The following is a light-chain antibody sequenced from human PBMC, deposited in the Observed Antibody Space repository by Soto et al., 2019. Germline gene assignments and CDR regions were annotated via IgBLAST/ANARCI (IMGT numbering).Light chain of an antibody. Sequence: QSVLTQPPSASGTPGKRVTISCSGSTSNIGSNTVNWYQQLPGTAPKLLIYSDSQRPSGVPDRFSGSKSGTSASLAISGLQSEDEADYYCATWDDSLNGVLFGGGTKLTVL. J-gene: IGLJ2*01. CDR2: SDS. CDR3: ATWDDSLNGVL. CDR1: TSNIGSNT. V-gene: IGLV1-44*01.